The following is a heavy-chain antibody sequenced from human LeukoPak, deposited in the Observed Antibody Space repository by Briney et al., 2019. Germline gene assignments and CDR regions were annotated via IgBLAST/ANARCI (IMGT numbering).Heavy chain of an antibody. CDR2: ITSDGSKK. D-gene: IGHD3-10*01. J-gene: IGHJ3*02. Sequence: QSGGSLRLSCAASGFTFSTYAMHWICQAPGKGRGWVAAITSDGSKKYYADSVKGRFPISRDNSMNTLCLQMNSLRADDTAVYFCARTSLHYFGSGSYSLDVFDIWGQGTMVTVSS. V-gene: IGHV3-30*04. CDR3: ARTSLHYFGSGSYSLDVFDI. CDR1: GFTFSTYA.